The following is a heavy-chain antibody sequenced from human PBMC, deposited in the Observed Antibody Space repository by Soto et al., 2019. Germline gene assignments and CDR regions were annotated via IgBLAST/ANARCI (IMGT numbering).Heavy chain of an antibody. J-gene: IGHJ6*02. CDR2: INAGNGNT. D-gene: IGHD3-22*01. V-gene: IGHV1-3*01. CDR1: GYTFTSYA. Sequence: ASVKVSCKASGYTFTSYAMHWLRQAPGQRLEWMGWINAGNGNTKYSQKFQGRVTITRDTSASTAYMELSSLRSEDTAVYYCARMNYYDSSGYYYRVNYYGMDVWGQGTTVTVSS. CDR3: ARMNYYDSSGYYYRVNYYGMDV.